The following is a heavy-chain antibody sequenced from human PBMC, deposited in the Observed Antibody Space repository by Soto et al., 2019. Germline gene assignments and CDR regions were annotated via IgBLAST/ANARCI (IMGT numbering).Heavy chain of an antibody. CDR2: TSNKATSYTT. D-gene: IGHD3-22*01. Sequence: EVELVESGGDLAQPGGSLRLSCTASGFTLSDHYMEWVRQAPGKGLEWVGCTSNKATSYTTEYAASVKGRFTISRDESQNSFFLQMTSLKPEDTAVYYCAWDYHDGSDSSDWYFDLWGRGTLVTVSS. CDR3: AWDYHDGSDSSDWYFDL. J-gene: IGHJ2*01. CDR1: GFTLSDHY. V-gene: IGHV3-72*01.